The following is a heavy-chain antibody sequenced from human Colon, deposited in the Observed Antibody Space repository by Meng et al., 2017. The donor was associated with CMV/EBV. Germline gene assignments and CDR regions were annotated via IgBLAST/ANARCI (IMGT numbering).Heavy chain of an antibody. J-gene: IGHJ3*02. Sequence: SVKVSCKASGGTFSSYAISWVRQAPGQGLEWMGGIIPIFGTANYAQKFQGRVTITTDESTSTAYMELSSLRSEDTAVYYCARDLTPFRYYYDSSGADAFDIWGQGTMVTVSS. CDR2: IIPIFGTA. CDR1: GGTFSSYA. D-gene: IGHD3-22*01. CDR3: ARDLTPFRYYYDSSGADAFDI. V-gene: IGHV1-69*05.